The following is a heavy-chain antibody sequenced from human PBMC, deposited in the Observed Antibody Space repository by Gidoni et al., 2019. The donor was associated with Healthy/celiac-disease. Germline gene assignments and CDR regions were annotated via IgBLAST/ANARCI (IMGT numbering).Heavy chain of an antibody. V-gene: IGHV1-69*01. J-gene: IGHJ4*02. CDR2: IIPIFGTA. CDR3: ASRYRTWTPTVHY. Sequence: QVQLVQSGAEVKKPGSSVKVSCKASGGTVRSYAISWVRQAPGQGLEWMGGIIPIFGTANSAQKFQGRVTITADESTSTAYMELSSLRSEDTAVYYCASRYRTWTPTVHYWGQGTLVTVSS. D-gene: IGHD1-1*01. CDR1: GGTVRSYA.